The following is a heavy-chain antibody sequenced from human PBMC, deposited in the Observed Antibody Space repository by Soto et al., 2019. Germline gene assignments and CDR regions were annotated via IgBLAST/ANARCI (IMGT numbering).Heavy chain of an antibody. V-gene: IGHV4-59*01. CDR3: AREGYSSRWNPIDY. Sequence: LSLTCTVSGVSISFYYWSWIRQPPGKGLEWIAYIDSSGSTKYNPSLKSRVTISLDTSRNQLSLKLNSVTAADTAVYYCAREGYSSRWNPIDYWGQGTQVTVSS. CDR1: GVSISFYY. CDR2: IDSSGST. J-gene: IGHJ4*02. D-gene: IGHD6-13*01.